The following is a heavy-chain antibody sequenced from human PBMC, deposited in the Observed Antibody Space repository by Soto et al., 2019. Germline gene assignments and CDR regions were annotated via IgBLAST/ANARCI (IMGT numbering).Heavy chain of an antibody. CDR3: ASRITIFGVLPYGMHV. J-gene: IGHJ6*02. D-gene: IGHD3-3*01. V-gene: IGHV1-69*13. CDR1: GGTFSSYA. Sequence: SVKVSCKASGGTFSSYAISWVRQAPGQGLEWMGGIIPIFGTANYAQKFQGRVTITADESTSTAYMELSSLRSEDTAVYYCASRITIFGVLPYGMHVWGQGTTVTVSS. CDR2: IIPIFGTA.